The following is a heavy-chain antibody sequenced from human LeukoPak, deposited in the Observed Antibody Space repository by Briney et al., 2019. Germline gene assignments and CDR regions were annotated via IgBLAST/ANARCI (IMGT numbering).Heavy chain of an antibody. CDR1: GFTFSSYE. Sequence: GGSLRLSCAASGFTFSSYEMNWVRQAPGKGLEWVSYISSSGSTIYYADSVKGRFTISRDNAKNSLYLQMNSLRAEDTAVYYCAREGGAMWWELWFGAFDIWGQGTMVTVSS. D-gene: IGHD2-15*01. J-gene: IGHJ3*02. CDR3: AREGGAMWWELWFGAFDI. V-gene: IGHV3-48*03. CDR2: ISSSGSTI.